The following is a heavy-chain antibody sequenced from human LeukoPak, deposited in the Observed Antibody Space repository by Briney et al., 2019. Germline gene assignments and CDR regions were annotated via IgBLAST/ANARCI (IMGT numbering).Heavy chain of an antibody. CDR1: GYTLTELS. J-gene: IGHJ4*02. CDR3: ARVEVVPAAHFDY. Sequence: GASVKVSCKVSGYTLTELSMHWVRQAPGQGLEWMGWINPNSGGTNYAQKFQGRVTMTRDTSISTAYMELSRLRSDDTAVYYCARVEVVPAAHFDYWGQGTLVTVSS. D-gene: IGHD2-2*01. CDR2: INPNSGGT. V-gene: IGHV1-2*02.